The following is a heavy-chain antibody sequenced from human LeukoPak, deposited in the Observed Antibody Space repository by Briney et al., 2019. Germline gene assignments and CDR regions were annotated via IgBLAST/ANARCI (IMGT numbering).Heavy chain of an antibody. J-gene: IGHJ5*02. D-gene: IGHD1-7*01. CDR1: GFTFSNHN. Sequence: GGSLRLSCAASGFTFSNHNMDWVRQAPGKGLEWISYISGRGEAIFYADSVQGRFTISRDNAKNSIYLQMNGLTAEDTAVYYCARDSAELELDWQSSDPWGQGTLVTVSS. CDR2: ISGRGEAI. V-gene: IGHV3-48*01. CDR3: ARDSAELELDWQSSDP.